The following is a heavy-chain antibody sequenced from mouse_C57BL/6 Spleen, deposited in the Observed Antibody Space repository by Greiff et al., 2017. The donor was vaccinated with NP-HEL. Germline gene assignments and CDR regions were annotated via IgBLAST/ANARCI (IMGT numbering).Heavy chain of an antibody. CDR1: GYTFTSYW. CDR2: IYPGSGST. V-gene: IGHV1-55*01. J-gene: IGHJ1*03. Sequence: QVHVKQPGAELVKPGASVKMSCKASGYTFTSYWITWVKQRPGQGLEWIGDIYPGSGSTNYNEKFKSKATLTVDTSSSTAYMQLSSLTSEDSAVYYCAREGPYYYGSRGYFDVWGTGTTVTVSS. D-gene: IGHD1-1*01. CDR3: AREGPYYYGSRGYFDV.